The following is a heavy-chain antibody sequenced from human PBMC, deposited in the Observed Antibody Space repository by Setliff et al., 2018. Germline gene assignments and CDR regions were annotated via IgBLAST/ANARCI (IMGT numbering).Heavy chain of an antibody. Sequence: PGESLKISCKGSGYTFANYWIAWVRQMPGKGLEWMGIVYPGDSDTRYSPSFQGRFTISRDNSKNTLYLQMNSLRAEDTAVYYCARSMIVVVIGSFFDYWGQGTLVTVSS. D-gene: IGHD3-22*01. CDR2: VYPGDSDT. CDR3: ARSMIVVVIGSFFDY. J-gene: IGHJ4*02. CDR1: GYTFANYW. V-gene: IGHV5-51*01.